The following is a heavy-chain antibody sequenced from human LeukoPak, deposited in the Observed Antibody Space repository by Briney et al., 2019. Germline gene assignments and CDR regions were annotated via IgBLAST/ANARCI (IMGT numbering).Heavy chain of an antibody. Sequence: PGGSLRLSCAASGFTFSNYWMTWVRQAPGKGLEWVANIKQDESEKYYVDSVKGRYTISRDNAKNSLYLQMNSLRAEDTAVYYCARVRQNAFDIWGQGTMVTVSS. V-gene: IGHV3-7*01. CDR3: ARVRQNAFDI. CDR1: GFTFSNYW. CDR2: IKQDESEK. J-gene: IGHJ3*02.